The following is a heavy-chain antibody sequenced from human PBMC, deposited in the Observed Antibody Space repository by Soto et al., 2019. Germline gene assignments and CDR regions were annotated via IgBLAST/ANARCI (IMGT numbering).Heavy chain of an antibody. D-gene: IGHD2-15*01. CDR2: IYYSGTT. V-gene: IGHV4-28*03. J-gene: IGHJ5*01. Sequence: SEALCLTWAVSGCSISSSNWWGWSRQPPGKGLEWIGYIYYSGTTYYNPSLKSRVTMSVDTSKNQFSLKLTSVTAVDTAVFYCARVSGCSGGNCYSGFIDSWGHGTLVTVSS. CDR1: GCSISSSNW. CDR3: ARVSGCSGGNCYSGFIDS.